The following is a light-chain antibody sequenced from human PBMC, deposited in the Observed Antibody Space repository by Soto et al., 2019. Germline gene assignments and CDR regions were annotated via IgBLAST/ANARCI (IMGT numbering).Light chain of an antibody. CDR3: QQYYRRTIGT. V-gene: IGKV1-5*03. CDR2: KAS. Sequence: DIQMTQSPSTLSASVGDRVTITCRASQSISSWLAWYQQKPGKAPKLLIYKASSLESGVPSRFSGSGSGTEFTLTISSLQPDDFAPYYCQQYYRRTIGTFGQGTKVDI. J-gene: IGKJ1*01. CDR1: QSISSW.